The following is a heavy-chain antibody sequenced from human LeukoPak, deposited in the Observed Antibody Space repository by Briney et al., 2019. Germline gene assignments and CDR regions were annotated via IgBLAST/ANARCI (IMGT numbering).Heavy chain of an antibody. D-gene: IGHD2-2*01. J-gene: IGHJ4*02. CDR3: ARDLANQLDDY. CDR2: TSSSSSYV. Sequence: GGSLRLSCAASGFTFSSYSMNWVRQAPGEGLEWVSSTSSSSSYVYYADSVKGRFTISRDNAKNSLYLQMNSLRAEDTAVYYCARDLANQLDDYWGQGTLVTVSS. V-gene: IGHV3-21*01. CDR1: GFTFSSYS.